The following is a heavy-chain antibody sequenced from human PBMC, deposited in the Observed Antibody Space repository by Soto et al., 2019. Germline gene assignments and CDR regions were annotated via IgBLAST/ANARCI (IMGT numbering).Heavy chain of an antibody. J-gene: IGHJ6*02. V-gene: IGHV4-34*01. CDR1: GGSFSGYY. Sequence: SETLSLTCAVYGGSFSGYYWSWIRQPPGKGLEWIGEINHSGSTNYNPSLKSRVTISVDTSKNQFSLKLSSVTAADTAVYYCARGQGDVWGQGTTVTVSS. CDR2: INHSGST. CDR3: ARGQGDV.